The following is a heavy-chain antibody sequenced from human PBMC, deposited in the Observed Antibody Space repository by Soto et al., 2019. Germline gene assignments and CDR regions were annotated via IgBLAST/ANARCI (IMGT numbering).Heavy chain of an antibody. V-gene: IGHV4-31*02. CDR1: GASTVSHYH. D-gene: IGHD1-26*01. CDR3: ALALGPTTGLDY. J-gene: IGHJ4*02. Sequence: QVQLQESGPGLVKPSQTLSLTCSVSGASTVSHYHWTWIRQPPGKGLERMGYIFNSGTTFYNPSLTSRLSISMDTSGNPFSLELRSVTAADTAVYYCALALGPTTGLDYWGQGTLVTVSS. CDR2: IFNSGTT.